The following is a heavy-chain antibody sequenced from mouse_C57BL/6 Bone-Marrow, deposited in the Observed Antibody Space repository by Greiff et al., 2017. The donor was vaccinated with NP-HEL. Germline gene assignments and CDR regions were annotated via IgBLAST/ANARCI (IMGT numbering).Heavy chain of an antibody. J-gene: IGHJ3*01. CDR2: ISNLAYSI. CDR1: GFAFSDYG. CDR3: ARLANWDVGFAY. Sequence: EVMLVESGGGLVQPGGSLKLSCAASGFAFSDYGMAWVRQAPRKGPEWVAFISNLAYSIYYADTVTGRFTISRENAKNTLYLEMSSLRSEDTAMYYCARLANWDVGFAYWGQGTLVTVSA. V-gene: IGHV5-15*01. D-gene: IGHD4-1*01.